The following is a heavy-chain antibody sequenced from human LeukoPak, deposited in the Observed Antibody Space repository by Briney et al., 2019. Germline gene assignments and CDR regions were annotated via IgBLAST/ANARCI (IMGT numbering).Heavy chain of an antibody. CDR1: VYSFTDYY. CDR3: ARARWQLVPYFDS. D-gene: IGHD6-6*01. CDR2: INPNSGGT. Sequence: SSVNVSCKASVYSFTDYYMHWVRQAPGQGPGWMGWINPNSGGTNFAQKFQGRVAMTRDTSISTAYLELGSLRSADTAVYFCARARWQLVPYFDSWGQGTLVTVSS. J-gene: IGHJ4*02. V-gene: IGHV1-2*02.